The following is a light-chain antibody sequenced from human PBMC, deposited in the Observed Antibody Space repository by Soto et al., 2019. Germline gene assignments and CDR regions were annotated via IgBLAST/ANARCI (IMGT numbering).Light chain of an antibody. J-gene: IGKJ4*01. CDR1: QGTSSY. CDR3: QKLNSYPRLT. V-gene: IGKV1-9*01. Sequence: IQLTQSPPSLSASVGYRVTINWRPTQGTSSYLAWYQQKPGKAPKLLIYAASTLQSGVPSRFSGSGSGTDFTLTISSLQPEDFATYYCQKLNSYPRLTFGGGTKVDIK. CDR2: AAS.